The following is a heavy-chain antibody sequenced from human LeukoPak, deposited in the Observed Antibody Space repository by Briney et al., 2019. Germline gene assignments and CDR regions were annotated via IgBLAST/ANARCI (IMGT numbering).Heavy chain of an antibody. CDR2: IRYNGNNQ. CDR3: AKDSAFYYIDV. J-gene: IGHJ6*03. V-gene: IGHV3-30*02. D-gene: IGHD3-10*01. CDR1: GFTFNNYG. Sequence: EGSLRLSCAASGFTFNNYGMHWVRQAPGKGLEWVAFIRYNGNNQYYADSVKGRFTIPRDNSKNTLYLQMNSLKGDDTAVYYCAKDSAFYYIDVWGKGTTVIISS.